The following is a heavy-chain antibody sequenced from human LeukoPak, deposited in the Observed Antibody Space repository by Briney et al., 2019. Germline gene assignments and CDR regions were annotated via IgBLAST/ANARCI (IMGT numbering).Heavy chain of an antibody. D-gene: IGHD1-1*01. CDR1: GGSISSYY. Sequence: PSETLSLTCTVSGGSISSYYWGWIRQPPGKGLEWIGSIYYSGSTYYNPSLKSRVTISVDTSKNQFSLKLSSVTAADTAVYYCARHVRGTTRNYYFDYWGQGTLVTVSS. CDR3: ARHVRGTTRNYYFDY. CDR2: IYYSGST. V-gene: IGHV4-39*01. J-gene: IGHJ4*02.